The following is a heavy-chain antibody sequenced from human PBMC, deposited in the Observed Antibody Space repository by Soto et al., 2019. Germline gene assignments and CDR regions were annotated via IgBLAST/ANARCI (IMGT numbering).Heavy chain of an antibody. J-gene: IGHJ4*02. V-gene: IGHV3-21*04. D-gene: IGHD3-16*01. CDR1: GFTFHGYS. CDR3: ATPAYDY. Sequence: GGSLRLSCAASGFTFHGYSVTWVRQAPGKELQWVSSITNIGLTSSDIYYADPVKGRFTISRDNSKDRLYLEMNSVRAEDTAVYYCATPAYDYWGQGTLVTVSS. CDR2: ITNIGLTSSDI.